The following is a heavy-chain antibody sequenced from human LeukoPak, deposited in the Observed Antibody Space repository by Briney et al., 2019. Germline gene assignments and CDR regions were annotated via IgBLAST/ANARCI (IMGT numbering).Heavy chain of an antibody. CDR2: ISSSGSTI. CDR3: ARPGYDFWSGLLGGTDY. D-gene: IGHD3-3*01. J-gene: IGHJ4*02. Sequence: GGSLRLSCAASGFTFSDYYVSWIRQAPGKGLEWVSYISSSGSTIYYADSVKGRFTISRDNAKNSLYLQMNSLRAEDTAVYYCARPGYDFWSGLLGGTDYWGQGTLVTVSS. CDR1: GFTFSDYY. V-gene: IGHV3-11*01.